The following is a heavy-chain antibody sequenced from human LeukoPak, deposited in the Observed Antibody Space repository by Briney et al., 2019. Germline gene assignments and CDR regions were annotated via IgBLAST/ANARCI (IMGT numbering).Heavy chain of an antibody. CDR2: ISYDGSNK. Sequence: GGSLRLSCAASGFTFSSYCMHWVRQAPGKGLEWEAVISYDGSNKYYADSVKGRFTISRDNSKNTLYLQMNSLRAEDTAVYYCAKNRDIVVVVAATVMDVWGQGTTVTVSS. J-gene: IGHJ6*02. CDR1: GFTFSSYC. CDR3: AKNRDIVVVVAATVMDV. V-gene: IGHV3-30*18. D-gene: IGHD2-15*01.